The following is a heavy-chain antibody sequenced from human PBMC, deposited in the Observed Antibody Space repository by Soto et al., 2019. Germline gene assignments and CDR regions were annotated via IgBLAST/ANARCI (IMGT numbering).Heavy chain of an antibody. J-gene: IGHJ5*02. CDR1: GGSISSGGYY. CDR2: IYYSGST. Sequence: NPSETLSLTCTVSGGSISSGGYYWSWIRQHPGKGLEWIGYIYYSGSTYYNPSLKSRVTISVDTSKNQFSLKLSSVTAADTAVYYCARWGRARNWFDPWGQGTLVTVSS. CDR3: ARWGRARNWFDP. D-gene: IGHD2-15*01. V-gene: IGHV4-31*03.